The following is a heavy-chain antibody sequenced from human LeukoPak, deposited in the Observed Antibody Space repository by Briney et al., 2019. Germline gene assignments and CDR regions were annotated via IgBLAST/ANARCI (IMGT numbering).Heavy chain of an antibody. CDR3: ARSHGYCTSTSCFSTLNAFDI. V-gene: IGHV3-48*01. Sequence: PGGSLRLSCAASGFTFSSYSMNWVRQAPGKGLEWVSYISSDYSTIYYADSVKGRFTISRDNAKNSLYLQMNSLRAEDTAVYYCARSHGYCTSTSCFSTLNAFDIWGQGTMVTVSS. D-gene: IGHD2-2*01. J-gene: IGHJ3*02. CDR2: ISSDYSTI. CDR1: GFTFSSYS.